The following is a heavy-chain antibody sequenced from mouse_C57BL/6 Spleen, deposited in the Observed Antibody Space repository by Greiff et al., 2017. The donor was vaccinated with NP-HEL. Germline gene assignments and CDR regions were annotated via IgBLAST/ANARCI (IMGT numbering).Heavy chain of an antibody. J-gene: IGHJ2*01. Sequence: EVKLMESGGGLVKPGGSLKLSCAASGFTFSSYTMSWVRQTPEKRLEWVATISGGGGNTYYPDSVKGRFTISRDNAKNTLYLQMSSLRSEDTALYYCASRLTGFFDYWGQGTTLTVSS. D-gene: IGHD4-1*01. V-gene: IGHV5-9*01. CDR3: ASRLTGFFDY. CDR2: ISGGGGNT. CDR1: GFTFSSYT.